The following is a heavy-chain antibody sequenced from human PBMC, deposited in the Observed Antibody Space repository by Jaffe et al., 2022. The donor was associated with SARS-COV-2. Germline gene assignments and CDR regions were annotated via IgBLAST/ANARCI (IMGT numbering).Heavy chain of an antibody. CDR3: ASITIFGVVIAYYFDY. D-gene: IGHD3-3*01. CDR2: IYYSGST. J-gene: IGHJ4*02. Sequence: QLQLQESGPGLVKPSETLSLTCTVSGGSISSSSYYWGWIRQPPGKGLEWIGSIYYSGSTYYNPSLKSRVTISVDTSKNQFSLKLSSVTAADTAVYYCASITIFGVVIAYYFDYWGQGTLVTVSS. V-gene: IGHV4-39*01. CDR1: GGSISSSSYY.